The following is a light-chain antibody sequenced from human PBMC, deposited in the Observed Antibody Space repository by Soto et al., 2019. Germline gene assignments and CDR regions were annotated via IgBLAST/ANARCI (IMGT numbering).Light chain of an antibody. Sequence: QSALTQPASVSGSPGQSITISCTGTSSDVGGYNHVSWYQQHPGKAPKLMIYGVSNRPSGVSTRFSGSKSGNTASLTISGLQAEDEAHYYCSSFTSTITYVVFGGGTKLTVL. J-gene: IGLJ2*01. CDR3: SSFTSTITYVV. V-gene: IGLV2-14*01. CDR2: GVS. CDR1: SSDVGGYNH.